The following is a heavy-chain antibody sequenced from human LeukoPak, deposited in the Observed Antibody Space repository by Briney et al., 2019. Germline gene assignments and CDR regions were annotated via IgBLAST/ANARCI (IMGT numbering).Heavy chain of an antibody. CDR1: GFTFSSYS. D-gene: IGHD3-9*01. V-gene: IGHV3-21*01. CDR3: ARDGNDDILTGYFNWFDP. Sequence: GGSLRLSCAASGFTFSSYSMNWVRQAPGKGLEWVSSISSSSSYMYYADSVKGRFTISRDNAKNSLYLQMNSLRAEDTAVYYCARDGNDDILTGYFNWFDPWGQGTLVTVSS. J-gene: IGHJ5*02. CDR2: ISSSSSYM.